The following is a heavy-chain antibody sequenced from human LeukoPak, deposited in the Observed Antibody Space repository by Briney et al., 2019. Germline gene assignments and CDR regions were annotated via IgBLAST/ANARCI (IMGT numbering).Heavy chain of an antibody. CDR3: ASNYGIVGANNALNT. D-gene: IGHD1-26*01. J-gene: IGHJ3*02. CDR2: IYTSGST. V-gene: IGHV4-61*02. CDR1: GGSISSGSYY. Sequence: SQTLSLTCTVSGGSISSGSYYWSWVRQPAGKGLEWIGRIYTSGSTNYNPSLKSRATISVDTSKNQFSLKLSSVTAADTAVYYCASNYGIVGANNALNTWGKGTMVTVSS.